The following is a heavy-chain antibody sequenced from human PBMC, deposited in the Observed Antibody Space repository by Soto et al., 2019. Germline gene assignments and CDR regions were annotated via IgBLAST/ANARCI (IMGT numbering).Heavy chain of an antibody. J-gene: IGHJ5*02. CDR2: ISGSGGST. D-gene: IGHD3-9*01. CDR3: AKDGKPIPYLTGYYRLGWFDP. V-gene: IGHV3-23*01. Sequence: EVQLLESGGGLVQHGGSLRLSCAASGFTFSSYAMSWVRQAPGKGLEWVSAISGSGGSTYYADSVKGRFTISRDNSKNTLYLKMNSLRAEDTAVYYCAKDGKPIPYLTGYYRLGWFDPWGQGTLVTVSS. CDR1: GFTFSSYA.